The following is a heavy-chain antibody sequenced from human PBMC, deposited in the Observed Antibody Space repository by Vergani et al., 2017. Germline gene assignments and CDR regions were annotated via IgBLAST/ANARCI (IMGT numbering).Heavy chain of an antibody. Sequence: QVQLQQWGGGLLKPSETLSLTCVVNVGSFTSDNWTWIRQSPGEGLYWFGDIDNTGRPDYNPSLKSRLTMSVDKSRNQVSLTLNAVTATDTAIYFCARVNTETNGHLYYYYYMDVWGQGNAVTVS. CDR2: IDNTGRP. D-gene: IGHD4-11*01. CDR1: VGSFTSDN. J-gene: IGHJ6*03. CDR3: ARVNTETNGHLYYYYYMDV. V-gene: IGHV4-34*01.